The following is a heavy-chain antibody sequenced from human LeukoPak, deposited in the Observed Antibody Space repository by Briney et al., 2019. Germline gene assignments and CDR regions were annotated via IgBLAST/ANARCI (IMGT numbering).Heavy chain of an antibody. J-gene: IGHJ1*01. V-gene: IGHV1-18*01. CDR3: ARGLGRRISGTKGAFQH. CDR1: GYTFTSYG. D-gene: IGHD5-12*01. CDR2: ISAYNGNT. Sequence: GASVKVSCKASGYTFTSYGISWVRQAPGQGLEWMGWISAYNGNTNYAQKLQGRVTMTTDTSTSTAYMERRSLRSEDTAVYYCARGLGRRISGTKGAFQHWGQGTLVTVSS.